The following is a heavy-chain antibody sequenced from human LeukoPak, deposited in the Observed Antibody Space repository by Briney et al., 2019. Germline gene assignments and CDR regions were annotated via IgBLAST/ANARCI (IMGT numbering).Heavy chain of an antibody. J-gene: IGHJ6*03. D-gene: IGHD2-21*02. Sequence: SETLSLTCTVSGGSISSSSYYWGWIRQPPGKGLEWIGSIYYSGSTTYSPSLKSRVTISVDTSKNHFSLNLRSVTAADTAVYYCARSRGGDSVGGYYYYMDVWGKGTTVTISS. CDR3: ARSRGGDSVGGYYYYMDV. CDR1: GGSISSSSYY. CDR2: IYYSGST. V-gene: IGHV4-39*07.